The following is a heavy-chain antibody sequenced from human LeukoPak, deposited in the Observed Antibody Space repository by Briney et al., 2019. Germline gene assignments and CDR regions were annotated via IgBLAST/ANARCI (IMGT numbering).Heavy chain of an antibody. CDR1: GGSISSSSYY. J-gene: IGHJ3*02. V-gene: IGHV4-39*01. CDR3: ARPHDSSGLDAFDI. Sequence: SETLSLTCTVSGGSISSSSYYWGWIRQPPGKGLEWIGSIYYSGSTYYNPSHKSRVTISVDTSKNQFSLKLSSVTAADTAVYYCARPHDSSGLDAFDIWGQGTMVTVSS. CDR2: IYYSGST. D-gene: IGHD3-22*01.